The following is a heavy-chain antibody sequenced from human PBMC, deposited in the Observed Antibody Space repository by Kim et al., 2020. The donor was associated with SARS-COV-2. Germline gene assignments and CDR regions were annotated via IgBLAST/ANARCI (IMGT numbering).Heavy chain of an antibody. D-gene: IGHD3-10*01. Sequence: SETLSLTCAVYGGSFSGYYWSWIRQPPGKGLEWIGEINHSGSTNYNPSLKSRVTISVDTSKNQFSLKLSSVTAADTAVYYCARVGYGSGTPGSWGQGTLVTVSS. V-gene: IGHV4-34*01. J-gene: IGHJ5*02. CDR2: INHSGST. CDR1: GGSFSGYY. CDR3: ARVGYGSGTPGS.